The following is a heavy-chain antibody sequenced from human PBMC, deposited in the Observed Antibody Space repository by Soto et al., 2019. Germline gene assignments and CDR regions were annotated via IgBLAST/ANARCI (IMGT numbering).Heavy chain of an antibody. CDR1: GGSISSGDYY. Sequence: PSEPLSLTCTVSGGSISSGDYYWSWIRQPPGKGLEWIGYIYYSGSTYYNPSLKSRVTISVDTSKNQFSLKLSSVTAADTAVYYCARALWFGRGFDYWGQGTLVTVSS. V-gene: IGHV4-30-4*01. CDR2: IYYSGST. D-gene: IGHD3-10*01. CDR3: ARALWFGRGFDY. J-gene: IGHJ4*02.